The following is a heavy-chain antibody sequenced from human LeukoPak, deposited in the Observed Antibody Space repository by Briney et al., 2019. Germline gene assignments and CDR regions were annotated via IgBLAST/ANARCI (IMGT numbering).Heavy chain of an antibody. J-gene: IGHJ4*02. V-gene: IGHV3-30*04. Sequence: GGSLRLSCAASGFTFTNYPVHWVRQAPGKGLEWVTVISYDGTTEYYADSVKGRFTISRDNSRNTLYLQMNNLRTEDTAVYYCASPYYYDGSSYYHFFDHWGQGTLVTVSS. D-gene: IGHD3-22*01. CDR1: GFTFTNYP. CDR2: ISYDGTTE. CDR3: ASPYYYDGSSYYHFFDH.